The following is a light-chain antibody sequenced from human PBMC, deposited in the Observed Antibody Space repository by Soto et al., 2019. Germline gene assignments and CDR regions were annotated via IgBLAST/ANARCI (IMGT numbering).Light chain of an antibody. CDR1: SGSVSTSYY. CDR3: VLDMGSGIWV. V-gene: IGLV8-61*01. J-gene: IGLJ3*02. Sequence: QAVVTQEPSFSVSPGRTVTLTCGLSSGSVSTSYYPSWYQQIPGQAPRTLIYSTNTRSSGVPDRFSGSILGNKAALTITGAQADDESDYYCVLDMGSGIWVFGGGTKLTVL. CDR2: STN.